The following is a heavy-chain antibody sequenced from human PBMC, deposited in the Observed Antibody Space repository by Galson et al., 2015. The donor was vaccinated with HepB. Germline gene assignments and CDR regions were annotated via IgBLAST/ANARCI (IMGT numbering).Heavy chain of an antibody. Sequence: SLRLSCAASGFTFSSYAMSWVRQAPGKGLEWVAVIWYVGSKKYYADSVKGRFTISRDNSKNTLYLQMNSLRAEDTAVYYCARESYSGSYPPSLGHWGQGTLVTVSS. D-gene: IGHD1-26*01. J-gene: IGHJ4*02. CDR3: ARESYSGSYPPSLGH. V-gene: IGHV3-33*08. CDR1: GFTFSSYA. CDR2: IWYVGSKK.